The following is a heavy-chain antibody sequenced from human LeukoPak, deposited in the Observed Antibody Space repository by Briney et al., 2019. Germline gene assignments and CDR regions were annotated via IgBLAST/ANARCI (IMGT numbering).Heavy chain of an antibody. D-gene: IGHD5-24*01. J-gene: IGHJ4*02. CDR3: ARESQEKYYSDY. CDR1: GGSISSYY. V-gene: IGHV4-59*12. Sequence: SETLPLTCTVSGGSISSYYWSWIRQPPGKGLEWIGYIYYSGSTNYNPSLKSRVTISVDTSKNQFSLKLSSVTAADTAVYYCARESQEKYYSDYWGQGTLVTVSS. CDR2: IYYSGST.